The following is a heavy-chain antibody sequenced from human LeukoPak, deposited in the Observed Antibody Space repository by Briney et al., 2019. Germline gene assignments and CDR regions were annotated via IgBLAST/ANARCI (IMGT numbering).Heavy chain of an antibody. CDR1: GLSFGNYW. J-gene: IGHJ5*02. CDR2: IKQDGSEK. CDR3: TRDFDP. Sequence: SGGSLRLSCVASGLSFGNYWMDWVRQAPGKGLEWVGNIKQDGSEKYYVASVKGRFTISRDNTKNSLYLDMNSLRVEDTAIYYCTRDFDPWGQGTLVTVSS. V-gene: IGHV3-7*01.